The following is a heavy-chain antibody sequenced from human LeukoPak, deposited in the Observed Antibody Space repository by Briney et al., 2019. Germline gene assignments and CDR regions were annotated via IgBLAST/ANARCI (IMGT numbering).Heavy chain of an antibody. V-gene: IGHV4-39*01. D-gene: IGHD3-3*01. CDR1: GGSISSSSYY. Sequence: PSETLSLTCTVSGGSISSSSYYWGWIREPPGKGREWIGSIYYSGNTYYNTSFKSRLTISVDTSKNQFSLKLSSVTAADTAVCYCARLSSDRTIFIRPCYFDYWGQGTLVTVSS. CDR2: IYYSGNT. CDR3: ARLSSDRTIFIRPCYFDY. J-gene: IGHJ4*02.